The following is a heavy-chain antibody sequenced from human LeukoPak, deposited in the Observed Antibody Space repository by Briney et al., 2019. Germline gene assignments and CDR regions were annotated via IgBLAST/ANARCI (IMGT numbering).Heavy chain of an antibody. Sequence: GGSLRLSCTASGFTFSTYNMNWVRQAPGKGLEWVSFISTSSSYIYYADSVKGRFTISRDNAKNSLYLQMNSLRAEDTAVYYCARDLQSSGSGSGYLNWGQGTLVTVSS. J-gene: IGHJ4*02. CDR3: ARDLQSSGSGSGYLN. V-gene: IGHV3-21*04. CDR2: ISTSSSYI. D-gene: IGHD3-10*01. CDR1: GFTFSTYN.